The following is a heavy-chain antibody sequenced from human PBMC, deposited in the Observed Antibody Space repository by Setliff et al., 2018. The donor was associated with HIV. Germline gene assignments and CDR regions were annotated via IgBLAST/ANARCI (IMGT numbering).Heavy chain of an antibody. Sequence: ASVKVSCKASGYTFTSDHLHWVRQAPGQGLEWMGMITPSDGNTNYEQKFQGRVTMTRGTSTTTVYMELSSLTSEDTAIYYCARDFGGRWTFDYWGQGTLVTVSS. D-gene: IGHD3-10*01. V-gene: IGHV1-46*01. CDR2: ITPSDGNT. CDR3: ARDFGGRWTFDY. J-gene: IGHJ4*02. CDR1: GYTFTSDH.